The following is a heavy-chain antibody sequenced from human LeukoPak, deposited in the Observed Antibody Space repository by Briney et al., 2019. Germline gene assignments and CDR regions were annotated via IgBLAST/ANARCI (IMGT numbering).Heavy chain of an antibody. CDR3: ARDAGWGYYDL. D-gene: IGHD1-26*01. V-gene: IGHV3-7*01. J-gene: IGHJ4*02. Sequence: GGSLRLSCVASGFTFSISWVTWVRQAPGKGLEWVANIDKHGSGKYYVDSVKGRFAISKDYASNSVFLQMNSLRAEDTSVYYCARDAGWGYYDLWGQGTPVTVSS. CDR2: IDKHGSGK. CDR1: GFTFSISW.